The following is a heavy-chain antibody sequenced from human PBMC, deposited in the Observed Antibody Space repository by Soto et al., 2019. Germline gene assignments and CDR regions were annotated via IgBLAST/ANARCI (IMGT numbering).Heavy chain of an antibody. D-gene: IGHD5-18*01. CDR3: ARGYSYGYVVY. CDR1: GGSVSSGSYY. CDR2: IYYSGST. Sequence: SETLSLTCTVSGGSVSSGSYYWSWIRQPPGKGLEWIGYIYYSGSTNYNPSLKSRVTISVDTSKNQFSLKLSSVTAADTAVYYCARGYSYGYVVYWGQGALVTVSS. J-gene: IGHJ4*02. V-gene: IGHV4-61*01.